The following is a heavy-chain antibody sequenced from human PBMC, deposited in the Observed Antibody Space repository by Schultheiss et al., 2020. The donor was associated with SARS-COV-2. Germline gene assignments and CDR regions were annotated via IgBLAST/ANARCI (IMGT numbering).Heavy chain of an antibody. Sequence: GGSLRLSCAASGFTFSSYEMNWVRQAPGKGLEWVSYISSSSSTIYYADSVKGRFTISRDNAKSSLYLQMNSLRAEDTAVYYCARDGGYCSGGSCYSDYWGQGTLVTVSS. CDR3: ARDGGYCSGGSCYSDY. J-gene: IGHJ4*02. D-gene: IGHD2-15*01. CDR2: ISSSSSTI. V-gene: IGHV3-48*03. CDR1: GFTFSSYE.